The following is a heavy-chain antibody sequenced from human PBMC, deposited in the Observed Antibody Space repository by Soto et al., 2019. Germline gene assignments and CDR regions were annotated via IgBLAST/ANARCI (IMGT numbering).Heavy chain of an antibody. CDR1: GYAFSQFY. CDR2: INPNSGRT. D-gene: IGHD4-17*01. J-gene: IGHJ6*03. V-gene: IGHV1-2*04. CDR3: ARESGGTTATLDYYYFYMDV. Sequence: QVQLVQSGAEVKKPGASVKVSCKASGYAFSQFYIHWMRQAPGQGLEWMGWINPNSGRTKFAQTFQGWVTMTRDTSIKTVYMELSGLRSDATAVYYCARESGGTTATLDYYYFYMDVWGNGTTVTVSS.